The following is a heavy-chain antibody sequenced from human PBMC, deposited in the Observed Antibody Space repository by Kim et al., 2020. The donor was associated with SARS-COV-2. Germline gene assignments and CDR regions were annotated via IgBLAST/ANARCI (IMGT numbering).Heavy chain of an antibody. Sequence: SETLSLTCTVSGGSISSYYWSWIRQPPGKGLEWIGYIYYSGSTNYNPSLKSRVTISVDTSKNQFSLKLSSVTAADTAVYYCARDRMVGFDYWVQGTVVT. V-gene: IGHV4-59*13. CDR1: GGSISSYY. CDR3: ARDRMVGFDY. J-gene: IGHJ4*02. D-gene: IGHD2-15*01. CDR2: IYYSGST.